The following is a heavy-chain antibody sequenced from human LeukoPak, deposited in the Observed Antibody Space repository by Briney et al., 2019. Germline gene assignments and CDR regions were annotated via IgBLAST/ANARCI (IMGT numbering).Heavy chain of an antibody. J-gene: IGHJ4*02. CDR2: ISGSGGST. D-gene: IGHD4-23*01. CDR3: AKERDYGGNSFFDY. CDR1: GGSISSSN. V-gene: IGHV3-23*01. Sequence: PSETLSLICAVSGGSISSSNWWSWVRQAPGKGLEWVSAISGSGGSTYYADSVKGRFTISRDNSKNTLYLQMNSLRAEDTAVYYCAKERDYGGNSFFDYWGQGTLVTVSS.